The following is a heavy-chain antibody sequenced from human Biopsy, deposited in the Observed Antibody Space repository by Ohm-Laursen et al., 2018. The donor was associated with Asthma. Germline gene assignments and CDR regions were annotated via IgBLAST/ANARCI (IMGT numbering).Heavy chain of an antibody. CDR1: GYSLTDLS. CDR2: HDHEEGGT. V-gene: IGHV1-24*01. CDR3: ASDFPKDYVRYNFQF. Sequence: ASVKVSCKVSGYSLTDLSMHWVRQAPGQGLEWMGGHDHEEGGTVNARRFQDRVAMTEDTSTDTAYMELSSLSSGDTAVYYCASDFPKDYVRYNFQFWGQGTLVTVSS. J-gene: IGHJ4*02. D-gene: IGHD4-17*01.